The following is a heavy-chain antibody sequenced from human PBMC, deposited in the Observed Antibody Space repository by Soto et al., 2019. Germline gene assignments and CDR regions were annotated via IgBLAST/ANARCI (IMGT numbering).Heavy chain of an antibody. D-gene: IGHD4-17*01. J-gene: IGHJ4*02. V-gene: IGHV4-59*01. CDR1: GGSIRDYF. CDR2: IYYSGRT. Sequence: SETLSLTCTVSGGSIRDYFWTWIRQHPGKGLEWIGYIYYSGRTNYNPALKSRVSISVDTSKNHFPLQLRSVTAADTAVYYCARVGGDDFGDSGGFDYWGQGTLVTVSS. CDR3: ARVGGDDFGDSGGFDY.